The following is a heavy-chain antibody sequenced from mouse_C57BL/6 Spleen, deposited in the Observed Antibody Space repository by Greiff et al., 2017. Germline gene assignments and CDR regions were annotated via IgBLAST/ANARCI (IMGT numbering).Heavy chain of an antibody. CDR1: GFNITDYY. Sequence: EVQLQQSGAELVKPGASVKLSCTASGFNITDYYMHWVKQRTEQGLEWIGRIDPEDGETKYAPKFQGKATIPADTSSNTAYLQLSSLTSEDTAVYDSARITTEGYFDVWGTGTTVTVSS. D-gene: IGHD1-1*01. V-gene: IGHV14-2*01. J-gene: IGHJ1*03. CDR2: IDPEDGET. CDR3: ARITTEGYFDV.